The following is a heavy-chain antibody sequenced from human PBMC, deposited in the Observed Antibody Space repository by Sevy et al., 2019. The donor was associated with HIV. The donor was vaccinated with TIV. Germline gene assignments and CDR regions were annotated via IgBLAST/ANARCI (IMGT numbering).Heavy chain of an antibody. CDR2: FSFGCGKI. V-gene: IGHV3-23*01. D-gene: IGHD2-8*01. J-gene: IGHJ4*02. Sequence: GESLKISCAASGFTFSKYSMSWIRQTPGKGLEWVSTFSFGCGKINYADSVKGRFTISRDDSRNTFYLQMNSLRAEDTAIYYCAREGCTKPHDFWGQRTVVTVSS. CDR3: AREGCTKPHDF. CDR1: GFTFSKYS.